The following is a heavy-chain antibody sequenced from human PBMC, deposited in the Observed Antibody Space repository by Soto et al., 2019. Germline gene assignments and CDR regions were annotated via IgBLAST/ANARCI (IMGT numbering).Heavy chain of an antibody. CDR3: ARARGYSNGGGCSLFGFYGWGQ. D-gene: IGHD2-8*02. Sequence: SETLSLTCTVSGDSISSGTNFWSWIRQPPGKGLEWMGFIYHSGTTFYNPSLKSRVMISGDTSENQISLKLTSLTAADTAVYYYARARGYSNGGGCSLFGFYGWGQWSKGTIVTVTS. V-gene: IGHV4-30-4*01. CDR2: IYHSGTT. CDR1: GDSISSGTNF. J-gene: IGHJ6*03.